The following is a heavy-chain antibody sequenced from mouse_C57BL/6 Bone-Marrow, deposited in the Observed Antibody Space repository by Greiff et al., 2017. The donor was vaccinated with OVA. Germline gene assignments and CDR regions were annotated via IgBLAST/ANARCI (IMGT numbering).Heavy chain of an antibody. D-gene: IGHD1-1*01. CDR1: GYTFTSYW. CDR3: ARTEITTVEGDFAMDY. Sequence: QVQLQQPGAELVKPGASVKMSCKASGYTFTSYWITWVKQSPGQGLDWIGDIYPGSGSPNYNEQFKSKATLSVDTSSRKAYMQLSGLTSEDSAVYYGARTEITTVEGDFAMDYWGQGTSVTVSS. CDR2: IYPGSGSP. J-gene: IGHJ4*01. V-gene: IGHV1-55*01.